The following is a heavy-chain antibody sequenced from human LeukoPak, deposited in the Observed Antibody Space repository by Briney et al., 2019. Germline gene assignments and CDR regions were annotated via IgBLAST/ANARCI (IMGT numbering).Heavy chain of an antibody. V-gene: IGHV3-48*03. CDR2: ISRSGSTI. D-gene: IGHD3-10*01. CDR3: ASMVRGVYFDY. CDR1: RFTFSSYE. J-gene: IGHJ4*02. Sequence: GGSLRLSCAASRFTFSSYEMNWVRQAPGKGLEWVSYISRSGSTIYYADSVKGRFTISRDNAKNSLYLQMNSLRAEDTAVYYCASMVRGVYFDYWGQGTLVTVSS.